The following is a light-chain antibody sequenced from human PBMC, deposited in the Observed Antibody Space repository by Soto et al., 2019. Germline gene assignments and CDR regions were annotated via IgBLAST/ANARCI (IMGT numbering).Light chain of an antibody. CDR1: QSVNTN. V-gene: IGKV3-20*01. CDR3: QQYGSSPT. J-gene: IGKJ5*01. CDR2: GAS. Sequence: ENVLTQSPGTLSLSPGERGTLSCRASQSVNTNLAWYQQTPGQAPRLLIYGASSRATGIPDRFSGSGSGTDFTLTISRLEPEDFAVYYCQQYGSSPTFGQGTRLEI.